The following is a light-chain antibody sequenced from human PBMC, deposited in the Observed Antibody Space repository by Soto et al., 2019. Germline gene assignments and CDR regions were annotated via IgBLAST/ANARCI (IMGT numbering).Light chain of an antibody. Sequence: QSVLTQPRSVSGSPGQSVTISCTGTSSDVGGYNYVSWYQHHPGKAPKLMIYDVDKRPSGVPGRFSGSKSGNTASLTISGLQADDEAHYYCTSYTSDNRSYVFGTGTKVTV. CDR3: TSYTSDNRSYV. V-gene: IGLV2-11*01. CDR1: SSDVGGYNY. CDR2: DVD. J-gene: IGLJ1*01.